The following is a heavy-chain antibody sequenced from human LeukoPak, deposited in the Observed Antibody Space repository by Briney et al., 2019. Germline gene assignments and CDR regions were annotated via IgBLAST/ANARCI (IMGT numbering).Heavy chain of an antibody. CDR2: INHSGST. CDR3: ARHVSGYSYGSKYGAFDI. J-gene: IGHJ3*02. Sequence: PSETLSLTCAVYGGSFSGYYWSWIRQPPGKGLEWIGEINHSGSTNYNPSLKSRVTISVDTSKNQFSLKLSSVTAADTAVYYCARHVSGYSYGSKYGAFDIWGQGTMVTVSS. D-gene: IGHD5-18*01. V-gene: IGHV4-34*01. CDR1: GGSFSGYY.